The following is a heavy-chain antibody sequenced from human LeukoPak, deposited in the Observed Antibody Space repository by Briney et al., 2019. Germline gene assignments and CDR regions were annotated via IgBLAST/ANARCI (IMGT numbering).Heavy chain of an antibody. Sequence: PSETLSLTCTVSGGSISSYYWSWIRQPPGKGLEWIGFIFYSGTTNYNPSLKSRVTISVDTSKNQFSLKLSSVTAADTAMYYCAKSNGYGLIDYWGQGTLVTVSS. V-gene: IGHV4-59*08. D-gene: IGHD5-12*01. CDR1: GGSISSYY. CDR2: IFYSGTT. J-gene: IGHJ4*02. CDR3: AKSNGYGLIDY.